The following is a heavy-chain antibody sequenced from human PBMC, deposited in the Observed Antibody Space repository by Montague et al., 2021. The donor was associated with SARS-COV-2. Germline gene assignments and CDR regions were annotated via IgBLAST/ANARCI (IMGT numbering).Heavy chain of an antibody. D-gene: IGHD3-10*01. CDR3: ARAVSVRRAVNWFDP. CDR1: GGSMSDHY. Sequence: SETLSLTCTVSGGSMSDHYWAWIRRPLGKGLEWLAYIYYSGGINSNASLKSRVTMSVDTSKNQFSLKLTSVTAADTAVYYCARAVSVRRAVNWFDPWGQGTLVTVSS. V-gene: IGHV4-59*11. CDR2: IYYSGGI. J-gene: IGHJ5*02.